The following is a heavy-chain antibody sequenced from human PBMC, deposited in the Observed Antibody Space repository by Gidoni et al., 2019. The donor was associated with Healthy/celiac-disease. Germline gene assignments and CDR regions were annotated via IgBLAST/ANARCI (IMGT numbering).Heavy chain of an antibody. J-gene: IGHJ4*02. CDR2: IWYDGSNK. V-gene: IGHV3-33*01. CDR1: GFTFRSYG. D-gene: IGHD6-19*01. CDR3: ARDTSYSSGWYYFDY. Sequence: QVQLVESGGGVVQPGRSLRLSCAASGFTFRSYGMHWVRQAPGKGLEWVAVIWYDGSNKYYADSVKGRFTISRDNSKNTLYLQMNSLRAEDTAVYYCARDTSYSSGWYYFDYWGQGTLVTVSS.